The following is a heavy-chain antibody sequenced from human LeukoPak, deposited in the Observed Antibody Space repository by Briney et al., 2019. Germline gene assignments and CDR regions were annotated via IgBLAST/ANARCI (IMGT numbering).Heavy chain of an antibody. V-gene: IGHV1-2*02. D-gene: IGHD3-10*01. CDR2: INPNSGGT. CDR1: GYTFTGYY. CDR3: ARSEGWFGELTFDY. J-gene: IGHJ4*02. Sequence: ASVKVSCKASGYTFTGYYMHWVRQAPGQGLELMGWINPNSGGTNYAQKFQGRVTMTRDTSISTAYMELSRLRSDDTAVYYCARSEGWFGELTFDYWGQGTLVTVSS.